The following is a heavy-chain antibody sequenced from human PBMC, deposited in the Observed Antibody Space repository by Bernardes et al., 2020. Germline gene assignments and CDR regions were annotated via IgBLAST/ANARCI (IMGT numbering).Heavy chain of an antibody. V-gene: IGHV4-59*01. CDR3: AGALRYFDWPVNSGWFDP. Sequence: SETLSLTCTVPGGSIRSYYWSWIRHPPGKGLEWIGYIYYSGSTNYNPPLKSRVTISVDTSKNQVSLKLSSVTAADTAVYYCAGALRYFDWPVNSGWFDPGGQGTLVTVSS. J-gene: IGHJ5*02. CDR2: IYYSGST. CDR1: GGSIRSYY. D-gene: IGHD3-9*01.